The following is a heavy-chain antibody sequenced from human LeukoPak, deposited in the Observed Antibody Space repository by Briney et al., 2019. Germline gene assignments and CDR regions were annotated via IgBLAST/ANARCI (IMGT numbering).Heavy chain of an antibody. CDR3: ARAVGDILTGYDFDY. CDR2: INSDGSST. D-gene: IGHD3-9*01. V-gene: IGHV3-74*01. J-gene: IGHJ4*02. CDR1: GFTFSSYA. Sequence: PGGSLRLSCAASGFTFSSYAMSWVRQAPGKGLVWVSRINSDGSSTSYADSVKGRFTISRDNAKNTLYLQMNSLRAEDTAVYYCARAVGDILTGYDFDYRGQGTLVTVSS.